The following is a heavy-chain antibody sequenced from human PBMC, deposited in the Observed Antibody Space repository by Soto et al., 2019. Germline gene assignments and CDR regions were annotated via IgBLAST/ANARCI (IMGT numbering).Heavy chain of an antibody. CDR1: GGSISSGGYS. CDR2: IYHSGST. CDR3: ARVGGMDV. D-gene: IGHD3-16*01. V-gene: IGHV4-30-2*01. J-gene: IGHJ6*02. Sequence: QLQLQESGSGLVKPSQTLSLTCAVSGGSISSGGYSWSWIRQPPGKGLEWIGYIYHSGSTYYNPSLKSRVAVSVDRSKHQFSLKRSSVTGADTAVYYCARVGGMDVWGQGNTVTVSS.